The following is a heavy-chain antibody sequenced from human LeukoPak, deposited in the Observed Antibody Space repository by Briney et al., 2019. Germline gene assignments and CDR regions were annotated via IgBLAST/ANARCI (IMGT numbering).Heavy chain of an antibody. CDR1: GGSISSYY. Sequence: SETLSLTCTVSGGSISSYYWSWIRQPPGKGLEWIGYIYYSGSTNYNPSLKSRAIISVDTSKNQFSLKLNSVTAADTAVYYCARAYYYDSSGHLDYWGQGTLVTVSS. V-gene: IGHV4-59*12. D-gene: IGHD3-22*01. J-gene: IGHJ4*02. CDR3: ARAYYYDSSGHLDY. CDR2: IYYSGST.